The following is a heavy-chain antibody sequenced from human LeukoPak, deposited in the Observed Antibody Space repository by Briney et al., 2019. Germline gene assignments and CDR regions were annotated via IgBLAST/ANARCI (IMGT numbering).Heavy chain of an antibody. V-gene: IGHV1-69*06. J-gene: IGHJ6*03. D-gene: IGHD3/OR15-3a*01. CDR1: GYTFTGYY. CDR3: ARVDSRWDYYYYMDV. CDR2: IIPIFGTA. Sequence: RASVKVSCKASGYTFTGYYMHWVRQAPGQGLEWMGGIIPIFGTANYAQKFQGRVTITADKSTSTAYMELSSLRSEDTAVYYCARVDSRWDYYYYMDVWGKGTTVTVSS.